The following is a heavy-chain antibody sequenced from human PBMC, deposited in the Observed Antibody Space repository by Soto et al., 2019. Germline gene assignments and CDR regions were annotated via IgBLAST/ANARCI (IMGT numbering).Heavy chain of an antibody. D-gene: IGHD2-2*01. Sequence: QVQLQQWGAGLLKPSETLSLTCAVYGGSFSGYYWSWIRQPPGKGLEWIGEIYHSGSTNYNPSLKSRVTISVDTSKNQFSLKLSSVTAADTAVYYCARARRGPGVVVPAATVFDYWGQGTLVTVSS. CDR1: GGSFSGYY. J-gene: IGHJ4*02. CDR2: IYHSGST. V-gene: IGHV4-34*01. CDR3: ARARRGPGVVVPAATVFDY.